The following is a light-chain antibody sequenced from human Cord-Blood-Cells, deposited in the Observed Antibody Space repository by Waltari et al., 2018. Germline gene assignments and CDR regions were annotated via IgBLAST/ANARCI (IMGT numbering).Light chain of an antibody. Sequence: QSALTQPRSVSGSLGQSVPISCTGTSSDVGGYTYASWYQQHPGKAPKLMIYDVSKRPSGVPDRFSGSKSGNTASLTISGLQAEDEADYYCCSYAGSYTWTFGQGTK. J-gene: IGLJ3*02. CDR2: DVS. V-gene: IGLV2-11*01. CDR3: CSYAGSYTWT. CDR1: SSDVGGYTY.